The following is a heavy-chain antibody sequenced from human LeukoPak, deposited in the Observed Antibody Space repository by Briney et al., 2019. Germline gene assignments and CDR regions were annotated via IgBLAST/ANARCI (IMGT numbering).Heavy chain of an antibody. Sequence: ASVKVSCKASGGTFSSYAISWVRQAPGQGLEWMGRIIPIFGTANCAQKFQGRVTITTDESTSTAYMELSSLRSEDTAVYYCAIERALYGDCRRPLDYWGQGTLVTVSS. CDR3: AIERALYGDCRRPLDY. CDR2: IIPIFGTA. J-gene: IGHJ4*02. D-gene: IGHD4-17*01. CDR1: GGTFSSYA. V-gene: IGHV1-69*05.